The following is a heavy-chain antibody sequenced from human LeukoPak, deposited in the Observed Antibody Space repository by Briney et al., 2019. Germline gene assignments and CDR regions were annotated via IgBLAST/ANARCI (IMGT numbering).Heavy chain of an antibody. D-gene: IGHD2-2*01. CDR2: IINDGSYT. CDR1: GFTFSPVW. Sequence: PPGGSLRLSCAASGFTFSPVWMHWVRQAPGKGLMWVSHIINDGSYTTYADSVKGRFTISRDNAKNTVYLQMNSLRAEDTAVYYCATDHKYAPSSRGQGTLVTVSS. V-gene: IGHV3-74*01. J-gene: IGHJ4*02. CDR3: ATDHKYAPSS.